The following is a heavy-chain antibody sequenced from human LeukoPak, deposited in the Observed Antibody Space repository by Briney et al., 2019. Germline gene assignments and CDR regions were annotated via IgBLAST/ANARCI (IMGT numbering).Heavy chain of an antibody. CDR2: ISYDGSNK. J-gene: IGHJ6*02. CDR1: GFTFSSYG. V-gene: IGHV3-30*03. Sequence: GGSLRLSCATSGFTFSSYGMHWVRQAPGKGLEWVTVISYDGSNKYYADSVKGRFTISRDNSKNTLYLQMNSLRAEDTAVYYCARRPIKYYYYGMDVWGQGTTVTVSS. CDR3: ARRPIKYYYYGMDV.